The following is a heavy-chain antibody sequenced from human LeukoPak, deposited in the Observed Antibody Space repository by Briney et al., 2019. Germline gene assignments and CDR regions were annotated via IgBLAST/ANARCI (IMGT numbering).Heavy chain of an antibody. V-gene: IGHV3-21*01. CDR1: GFTFSSYG. Sequence: PGGSLRLSCAASGFTFSSYGMNWVRQAPGKGLEWVSSISSSSSYIYYADSVKGRFTISRDNAKNSLYLQMNSLRAEDTAVYYCARWGECSGGSCYSTFDYWGQGTLVTVSS. D-gene: IGHD2-15*01. J-gene: IGHJ4*02. CDR3: ARWGECSGGSCYSTFDY. CDR2: ISSSSSYI.